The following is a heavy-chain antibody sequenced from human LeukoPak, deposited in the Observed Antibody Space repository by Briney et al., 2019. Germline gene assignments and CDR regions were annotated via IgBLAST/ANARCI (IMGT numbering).Heavy chain of an antibody. CDR3: GRETDFGVVTN. V-gene: IGHV6-1*01. Sequence: SQTLSLTCAISGDSVSSNGAAWDWIRQSPSRGLEWLGRTYYRSQQWYSDYAPPVKGRITINADTSQNQFSLHLNSVTPEDTAVYYCGRETDFGVVTNWGQGTLVTVSS. D-gene: IGHD3-3*01. CDR1: GDSVSSNGAA. CDR2: TYYRSQQWYS. J-gene: IGHJ4*02.